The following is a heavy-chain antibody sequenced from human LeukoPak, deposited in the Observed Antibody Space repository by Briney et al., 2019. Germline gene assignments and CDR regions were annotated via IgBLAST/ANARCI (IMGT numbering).Heavy chain of an antibody. CDR1: GGTFSSYA. J-gene: IGHJ5*02. V-gene: IGHV1-69*01. CDR2: IIPIFGTA. CDR3: ARVFPYCSSTSCYGWFDP. D-gene: IGHD2-2*01. Sequence: SVKVSFKSSGGTFSSYAISWVRQAPGQGLEWMGGIIPIFGTANYAQKFQGRVTITADESTSTAYMELSSLRSEDTAVYYCARVFPYCSSTSCYGWFDPWGRGTLVTVSS.